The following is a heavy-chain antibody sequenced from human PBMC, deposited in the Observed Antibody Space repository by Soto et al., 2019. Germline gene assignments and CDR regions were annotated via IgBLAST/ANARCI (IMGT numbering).Heavy chain of an antibody. CDR1: GGTFSIYT. CDR2: IIPILGIA. Sequence: SVKVSCKASGGTFSIYTISWVRQAPGQGLEWMGRIIPILGIANYAQKFQGRVTITAVKSTSTAYMELSSLRSEDTAVYYCARDPEFTMVRGATSYSYGRDVGGQGTTVTVP. CDR3: ARDPEFTMVRGATSYSYGRDV. D-gene: IGHD3-10*01. J-gene: IGHJ6*02. V-gene: IGHV1-69*04.